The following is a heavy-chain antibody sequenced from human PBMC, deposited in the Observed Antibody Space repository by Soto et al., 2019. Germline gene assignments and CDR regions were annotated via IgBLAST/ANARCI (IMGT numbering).Heavy chain of an antibody. CDR2: IYYSGST. J-gene: IGHJ6*02. D-gene: IGHD6-13*01. Sequence: TSETLSLTCTVSGGSISSSSYYWGWIRQPPGKGLEWIGSIYYSGSTYYNPSLKSRVTISVDTSKNQFSLKLSSVTAADTAVYYCARHSTAAAGTTFYYYGMDVWGQGTTVPVSS. V-gene: IGHV4-39*01. CDR1: GGSISSSSYY. CDR3: ARHSTAAAGTTFYYYGMDV.